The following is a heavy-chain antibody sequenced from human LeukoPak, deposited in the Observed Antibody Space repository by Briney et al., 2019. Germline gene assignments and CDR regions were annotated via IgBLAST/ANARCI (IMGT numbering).Heavy chain of an antibody. CDR2: ISSSSSYI. CDR3: AKGLIWFGELGFDY. J-gene: IGHJ4*02. Sequence: PGGSLRLSCAASGFTFSSYSMNWVRQAPGKGLEWVSSISSSSSYIYYADSVKGRFTISRDNSKNTLYLQMNSLRAEDTAVYYCAKGLIWFGELGFDYWGQGTLVTVSS. CDR1: GFTFSSYS. D-gene: IGHD3-10*01. V-gene: IGHV3-21*04.